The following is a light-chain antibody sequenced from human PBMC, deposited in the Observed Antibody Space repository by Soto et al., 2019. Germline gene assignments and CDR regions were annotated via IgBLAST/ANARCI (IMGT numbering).Light chain of an antibody. V-gene: IGKV3D-15*03. CDR3: QHYNSYPEA. J-gene: IGKJ1*01. CDR1: QSIGSY. Sequence: EIVVTQTPATLSLSLGERATITCRASQSIGSYLAWYQHKPGKAPRLLISAASNRATGIPARFSGSGSETDFTLTISILQPEDFATYYCQHYNSYPEAFGQVTNV. CDR2: AAS.